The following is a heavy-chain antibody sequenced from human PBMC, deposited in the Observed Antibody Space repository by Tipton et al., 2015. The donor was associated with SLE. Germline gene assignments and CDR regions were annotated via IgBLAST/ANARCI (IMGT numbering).Heavy chain of an antibody. Sequence: TLSLTCAVYGGSFSGYYWSWIRQPPGKGLEWIGSIYHSGSTYYNPSLKSRVTISVDTSKNQFSLKLSSVTAADTAVYYCARRTVTTGGFDYWGQGTMVTVSS. J-gene: IGHJ3*01. CDR2: IYHSGST. V-gene: IGHV4-34*01. CDR3: ARRTVTTGGFDY. D-gene: IGHD4-17*01. CDR1: GGSFSGYY.